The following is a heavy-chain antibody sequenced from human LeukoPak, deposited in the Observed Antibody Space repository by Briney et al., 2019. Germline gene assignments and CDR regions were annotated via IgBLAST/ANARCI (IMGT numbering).Heavy chain of an antibody. J-gene: IGHJ4*02. CDR1: VFTSSRLS. CDR2: IRSKAYGGTT. D-gene: IGHD6-13*01. V-gene: IGHV3-49*04. Sequence: GGSLRLSSAASVFTSSRLSMKWVRQAPGKGLEWVGFIRSKAYGGTTEYAASVKGRFTISRDDSKSIAYLQMNSLKTEDTAVYFCTRGRGDISSWYVGYWGQGTLVTVSS. CDR3: TRGRGDISSWYVGY.